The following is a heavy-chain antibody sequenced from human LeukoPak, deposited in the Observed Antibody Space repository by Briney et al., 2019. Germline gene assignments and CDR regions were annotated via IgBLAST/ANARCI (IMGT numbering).Heavy chain of an antibody. CDR1: GDSISSYH. J-gene: IGHJ4*02. CDR3: ATDEYSTRSFDY. V-gene: IGHV4-4*08. Sequence: SETLSLTCTVSGDSISSYHWSWIRQPAGKRLEWIGHIYSSGSANYNPSLKSRVTISVDTSKNQFSLKLSSVTAADTAVYYCATDEYSTRSFDYWGQGTLVTVSS. D-gene: IGHD4-11*01. CDR2: IYSSGSA.